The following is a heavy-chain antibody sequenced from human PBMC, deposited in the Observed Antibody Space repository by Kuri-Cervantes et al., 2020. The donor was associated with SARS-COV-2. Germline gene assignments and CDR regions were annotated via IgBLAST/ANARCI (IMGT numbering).Heavy chain of an antibody. D-gene: IGHD2-2*02. Sequence: GESLKISCTASGFTFGDYAMSWVRQAPGKGLEWVGLIRSKAYGGTTEYAASVKGRFTISRDDYKSIAYLQMNSLKNEDTAVYYCTRELVVPAAIYPDAFDIWGQGTMVTVSS. CDR2: IRSKAYGGTT. J-gene: IGHJ3*02. V-gene: IGHV3-49*04. CDR3: TRELVVPAAIYPDAFDI. CDR1: GFTFGDYA.